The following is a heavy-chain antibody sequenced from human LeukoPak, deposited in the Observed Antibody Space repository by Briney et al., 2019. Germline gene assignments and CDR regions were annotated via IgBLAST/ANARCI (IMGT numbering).Heavy chain of an antibody. CDR3: ARDLTWFGGFDY. Sequence: GGSLRLSCAASGFTFSSYGMHWVRQAPGKGLEWVAVISYDGSNKYYADSVKGRFTISRDNSKNTLYLQMNSLRAEDTAVYYCARDLTWFGGFDYWGQGTLVTVSS. D-gene: IGHD3-10*01. J-gene: IGHJ4*02. CDR1: GFTFSSYG. CDR2: ISYDGSNK. V-gene: IGHV3-30*03.